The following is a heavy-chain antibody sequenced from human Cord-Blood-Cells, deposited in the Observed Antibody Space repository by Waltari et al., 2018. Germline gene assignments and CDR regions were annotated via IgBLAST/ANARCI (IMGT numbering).Heavy chain of an antibody. CDR1: GFSLSTSGVG. CDR3: AHKKGIAAADWFDP. V-gene: IGHV2-5*02. J-gene: IGHJ5*02. D-gene: IGHD6-13*01. Sequence: QITLKGSGPTLVKTTQTLTLTCTFSGFSLSTSGVGVGWIRQAPGKALEWLALIYWDYDKPYSPSLKSRLTITKDTSKNQVVLTMTNMDPVDTATYYCAHKKGIAAADWFDPWGQGTLVTVSS. CDR2: IYWDYDK.